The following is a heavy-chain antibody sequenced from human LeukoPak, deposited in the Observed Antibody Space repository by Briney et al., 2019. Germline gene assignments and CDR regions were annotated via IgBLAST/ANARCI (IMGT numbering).Heavy chain of an antibody. J-gene: IGHJ6*02. D-gene: IGHD3-3*01. CDR3: ALIGGNYYYGMDV. CDR2: IYYSGST. CDR1: GGSISSYY. Sequence: SESLSLTCTVSGGSISSYYWSWIRLPPGKGLEWIGYIYYSGSTNYNPSLKSRVTISVDTSKNQFSLKLSSVTAADTAVYYCALIGGNYYYGMDVWGQGTTVTVSS. V-gene: IGHV4-59*01.